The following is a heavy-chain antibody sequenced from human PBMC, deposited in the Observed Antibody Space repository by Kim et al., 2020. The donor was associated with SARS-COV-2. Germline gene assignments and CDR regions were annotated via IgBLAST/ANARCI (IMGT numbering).Heavy chain of an antibody. J-gene: IGHJ4*02. CDR3: ARGPRKGRYYDSSGY. V-gene: IGHV4-34*01. CDR2: INHSGST. CDR1: GGSFSGYY. Sequence: SETLSLTCAVYGGSFSGYYWSWIRQPPGKGLEWIGEINHSGSTNYNPSLKSRVTISVDTSKNQFSLKLSSVTAADTAVYYCARGPRKGRYYDSSGYWGQGTLVTVSS. D-gene: IGHD3-22*01.